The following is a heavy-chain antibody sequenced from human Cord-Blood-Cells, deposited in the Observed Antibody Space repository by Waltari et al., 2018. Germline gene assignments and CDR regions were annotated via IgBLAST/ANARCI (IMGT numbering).Heavy chain of an antibody. CDR3: ARVNGKSIVVVPAADY. Sequence: QVQLVESGGGVVQPGRSLRISCAASGFTFSSYALPRVRQAPGKGLEWVAVISYDGSNKYYADSVKGRFTISRDNSKNTLYLQMNSLRAEDTAVYYCARVNGKSIVVVPAADYWGQGTLVTVSS. V-gene: IGHV3-30-3*01. D-gene: IGHD2-2*01. J-gene: IGHJ4*02. CDR1: GFTFSSYA. CDR2: ISYDGSNK.